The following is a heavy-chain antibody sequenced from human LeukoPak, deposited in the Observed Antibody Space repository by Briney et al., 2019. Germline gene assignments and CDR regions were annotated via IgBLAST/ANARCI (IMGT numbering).Heavy chain of an antibody. D-gene: IGHD2/OR15-2a*01. CDR2: IYYSGST. J-gene: IGHJ6*03. CDR1: GGSISSSSYY. CDR3: ARHVETPQRILYYYYYYMDV. Sequence: KPSETLPLTCTVSGGSISSSSYYWGWIRQPPGKGLEWIGSIYYSGSTYYNPSLKSRVTISVDTSKNQFSLKLSSVTAADTAVYYCARHVETPQRILYYYYYYMDVWGKGTTVTVSS. V-gene: IGHV4-39*01.